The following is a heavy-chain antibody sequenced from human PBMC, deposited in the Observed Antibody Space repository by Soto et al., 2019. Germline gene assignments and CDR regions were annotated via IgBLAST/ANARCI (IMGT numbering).Heavy chain of an antibody. J-gene: IGHJ4*02. Sequence: QVRLQESGPRLARPSETLSLTCTVSGGSIINNYWSWIRQPPGKGLEWIGYIYYSGTTYYNTSLQSRLIISVDTSKNQFSLNLNSVTAADTAVYYCARHANGVTSDRGQGILVTVSS. CDR3: ARHANGVTSD. D-gene: IGHD2-8*01. CDR1: GGSIINNY. CDR2: IYYSGTT. V-gene: IGHV4-59*08.